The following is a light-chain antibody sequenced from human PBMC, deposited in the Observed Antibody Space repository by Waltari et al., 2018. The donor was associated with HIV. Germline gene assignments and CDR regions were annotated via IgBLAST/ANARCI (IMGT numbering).Light chain of an antibody. V-gene: IGLV2-11*01. CDR1: DSDV. J-gene: IGLJ2*01. CDR3: CAYADSYTLLVV. CDR2: DVT. Sequence: QSALTQPRSLSGSPGQSVTISCTGTDSDVSWYRIIPGQAPKLIIYDVTQRPSGVPDRFSGSQSGNTASLTSSGLQPEDEADYYCCAYADSYTLLVVFGGGTKLTVL.